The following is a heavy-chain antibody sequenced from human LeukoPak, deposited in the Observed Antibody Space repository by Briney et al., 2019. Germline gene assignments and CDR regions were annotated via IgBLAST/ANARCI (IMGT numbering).Heavy chain of an antibody. Sequence: SETLSLTCAVYGGSFSGYYWSWIRQPPGKGLEWFGEINHSGSTNYNPSLKSRVTISVDTSKNQFSLKLSSVTAADTAVYYCARRYRYWVWFDPWGQGTLVTVSS. J-gene: IGHJ5*02. CDR1: GGSFSGYY. V-gene: IGHV4-34*01. CDR2: INHSGST. CDR3: ARRYRYWVWFDP. D-gene: IGHD2-15*01.